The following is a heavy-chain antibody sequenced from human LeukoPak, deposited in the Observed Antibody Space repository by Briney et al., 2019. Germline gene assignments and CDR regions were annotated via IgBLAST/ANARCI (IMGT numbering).Heavy chain of an antibody. J-gene: IGHJ1*01. CDR3: ARYRNYYDSSGYYYVEYFQH. CDR2: INPNSGGT. D-gene: IGHD3-22*01. Sequence: ASVKVSCKASGYTFTGYYMHWVRQAPGQGLEWMGWINPNSGGTNYAQKFQGRVTMTRDTSISTAYMELSRLRSDDTAVYYCARYRNYYDSSGYYYVEYFQHWGQGTLVTVS. CDR1: GYTFTGYY. V-gene: IGHV1-2*02.